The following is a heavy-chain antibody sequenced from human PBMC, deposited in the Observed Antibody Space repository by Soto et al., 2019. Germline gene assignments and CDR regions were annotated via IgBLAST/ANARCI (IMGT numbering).Heavy chain of an antibody. CDR3: AREGPAPYYYYGMEG. J-gene: IGHJ6*02. CDR2: ISAYNGNT. CDR1: GYSFTTYG. V-gene: IGHV1-18*01. Sequence: QVQLVQSGGEVKKPGASVKVSCKTSGYSFTTYGISWVRQAPGQGLEWMGWISAYNGNTNYAQKLQGRVTMTTDTSTSTAYMELRSLRSDDTAVYYCAREGPAPYYYYGMEGGGQGSTVTVSS.